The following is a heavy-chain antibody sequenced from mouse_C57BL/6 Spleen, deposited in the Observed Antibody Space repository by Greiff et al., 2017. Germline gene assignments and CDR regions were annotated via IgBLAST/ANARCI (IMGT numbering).Heavy chain of an antibody. D-gene: IGHD1-1*01. V-gene: IGHV1-54*01. CDR1: GYAFTNYL. CDR2: INPGSGGT. J-gene: IGHJ1*03. CDR3: ARDPSLSATRGYFDV. Sequence: QVQLQQSGAELVRPGTSVKVSCKASGYAFTNYLIEWVKQRPGQGLEWIGVINPGSGGTNYNEKFKGKATLTADKSSSTAYMQLSSLTSEDSAVYFCARDPSLSATRGYFDVWGTGTTVTVSS.